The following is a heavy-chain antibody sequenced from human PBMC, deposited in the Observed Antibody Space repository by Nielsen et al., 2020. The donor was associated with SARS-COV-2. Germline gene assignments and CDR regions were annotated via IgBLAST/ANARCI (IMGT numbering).Heavy chain of an antibody. CDR3: ARGIQVSVATIFYFDS. J-gene: IGHJ4*02. CDR2: MNPNSGNT. V-gene: IGHV1-8*01. CDR1: GYTFTSYD. Sequence: ALVKVSCKASGYTFTSYDINWVRQATGQGLEWMGWMNPNSGNTGYAQKFQGRVTMTRTTSISTAYMELSSLRSEDTAVYYCARGIQVSVATIFYFDSWGPGPLVPVSS. D-gene: IGHD5-12*01.